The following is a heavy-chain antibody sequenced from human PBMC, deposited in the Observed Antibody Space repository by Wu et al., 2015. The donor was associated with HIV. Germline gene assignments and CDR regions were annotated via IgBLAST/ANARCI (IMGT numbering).Heavy chain of an antibody. D-gene: IGHD3-22*01. J-gene: IGHJ5*02. CDR3: ARAWATSITMKEGFDP. Sequence: QVQLVQSGPEVKKPGSSVKVSCKASGYRFINYGINWVRQAPGQGLECLGWISTYNGNTNYAQKFQGRVTMTTDTSTNTAYMELRSLRSDDTAVYYCARAWATSITMKEGFDPWGQGTQVTVSS. V-gene: IGHV1-18*01. CDR1: GYRFINYG. CDR2: ISTYNGNT.